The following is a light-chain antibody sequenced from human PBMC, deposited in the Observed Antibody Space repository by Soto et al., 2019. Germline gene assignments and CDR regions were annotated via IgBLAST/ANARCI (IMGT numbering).Light chain of an antibody. CDR3: MQGRQVPWT. Sequence: VMTQTPLSLSVTPGQPASISCKSSQSLLHSNGKTYMYWYLQKPGQSPQLLIFELFNRFSGVPERFSGIGSDTDCTLEISRVEAEDVGVYYCMQGRQVPWTFGQGTKVEV. CDR1: QSLLHSNGKTY. J-gene: IGKJ1*01. V-gene: IGKV2D-29*02. CDR2: ELF.